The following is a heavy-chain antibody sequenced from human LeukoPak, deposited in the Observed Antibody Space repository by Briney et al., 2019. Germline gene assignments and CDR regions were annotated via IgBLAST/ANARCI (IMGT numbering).Heavy chain of an antibody. Sequence: GGSLRLSCAASGFTVSSNYMSWVRQAAGKGLEWVSVIYSGGSTYYADSVKGRFTISRDNSKNTLYLQMNSLRAEDTAEYYCARDSFNWNYLDYWGQGTLVTVSS. V-gene: IGHV3-66*02. CDR1: GFTVSSNY. J-gene: IGHJ4*02. CDR3: ARDSFNWNYLDY. CDR2: IYSGGST. D-gene: IGHD1-1*01.